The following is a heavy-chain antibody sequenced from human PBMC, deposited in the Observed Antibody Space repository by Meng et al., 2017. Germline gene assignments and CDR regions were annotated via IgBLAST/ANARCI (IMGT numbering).Heavy chain of an antibody. D-gene: IGHD6-6*01. CDR3: ARLLRPYSSSSNFDY. Sequence: QVQLVHSGAEVKKPGASVKVSCKASGYTFTSYGISWVRQAPGQGLEWMGWISAYNGNTNYAQKLQGRVTMTTDTSTSTAYMELRSLRSDDTAVYYCARLLRPYSSSSNFDYWGQGTLVTVSS. V-gene: IGHV1-18*01. CDR2: ISAYNGNT. CDR1: GYTFTSYG. J-gene: IGHJ4*02.